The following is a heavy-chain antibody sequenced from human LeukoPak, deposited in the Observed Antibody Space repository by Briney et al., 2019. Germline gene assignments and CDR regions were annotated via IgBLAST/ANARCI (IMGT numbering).Heavy chain of an antibody. CDR1: GFTFSSYW. CDR2: IRYDGSNK. Sequence: GGSLRLSCAAPGFTFSSYWMSWVRQAPGKGLEWVAFIRYDGSNKYYADSVKGRFTISRDNSKNTLYLQMNSLRAEDTAAYYCAKGLHYYGSSGYLDYWGQGTLVTVSS. D-gene: IGHD3-22*01. V-gene: IGHV3-30*02. CDR3: AKGLHYYGSSGYLDY. J-gene: IGHJ4*02.